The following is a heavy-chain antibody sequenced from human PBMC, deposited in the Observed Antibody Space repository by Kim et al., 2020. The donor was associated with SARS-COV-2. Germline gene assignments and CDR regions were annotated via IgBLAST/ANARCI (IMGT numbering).Heavy chain of an antibody. D-gene: IGHD4-17*01. J-gene: IGHJ4*02. V-gene: IGHV3-66*01. Sequence: SVKGRFTIYRDNSKNTLYLQMNSLRAEDTAVYYCARAPPTVVTPSHFDYWGQGPLVTVSS. CDR3: ARAPPTVVTPSHFDY.